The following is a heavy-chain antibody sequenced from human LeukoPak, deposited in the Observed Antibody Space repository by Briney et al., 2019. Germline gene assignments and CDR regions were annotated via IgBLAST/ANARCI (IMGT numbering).Heavy chain of an antibody. J-gene: IGHJ3*02. CDR3: ARHYYDSSGYYGTFDI. CDR2: FYHSGIT. D-gene: IGHD3-22*01. Sequence: PSETLSLTCTVSGYSISSGYFWGWIRQPPGKGLEWIGSFYHSGITYYDPSLKSRVTISVDTSKNQFSLKLSSVTAADMAVYYCARHYYDSSGYYGTFDIWGQGTMVTVSS. V-gene: IGHV4-38-2*02. CDR1: GYSISSGYF.